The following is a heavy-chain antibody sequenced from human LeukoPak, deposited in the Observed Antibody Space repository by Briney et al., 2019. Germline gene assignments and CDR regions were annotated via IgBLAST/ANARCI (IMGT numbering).Heavy chain of an antibody. J-gene: IGHJ5*02. Sequence: ASVKVSCKASGGTFSSYAISWVRQAPGQGLEWMGGIIPIFGTANYAQKFQGRVTMTRNTSISTAYMELSSLRSEDTAVYYCARAQGVIAASGGDPWGQGTLVTVSS. V-gene: IGHV1-69*05. D-gene: IGHD6-6*01. CDR1: GGTFSSYA. CDR3: ARAQGVIAASGGDP. CDR2: IIPIFGTA.